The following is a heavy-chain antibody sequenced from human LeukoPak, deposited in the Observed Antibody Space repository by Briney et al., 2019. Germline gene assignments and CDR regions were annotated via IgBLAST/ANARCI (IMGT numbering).Heavy chain of an antibody. V-gene: IGHV3-30*18. D-gene: IGHD1-26*01. CDR3: AKDRVGAITNVDV. Sequence: GGSLRLSCAASGFTFSSYGMHWVRQAPGKGLEWVAVITYDGSNKYYADSVKGRFTISRDNSKNTLYLQMNSLRAEDTAVYYCAKDRVGAITNVDVWGQGTTVTVSS. CDR1: GFTFSSYG. CDR2: ITYDGSNK. J-gene: IGHJ6*02.